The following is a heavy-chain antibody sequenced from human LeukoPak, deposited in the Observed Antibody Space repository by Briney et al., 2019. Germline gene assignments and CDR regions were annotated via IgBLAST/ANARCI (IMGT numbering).Heavy chain of an antibody. Sequence: PSETLSPTCAVYGGSFSGYYWSWIRQPPGKGLEWIGEINHSGSTNYNPSLKSRVTISVDTSKNQFSLKLSSVTAADTAVYYCARGRRWLQLVRWTFDIWGQGTMVTVSS. CDR3: ARGRRWLQLVRWTFDI. D-gene: IGHD5-24*01. CDR2: INHSGST. V-gene: IGHV4-34*01. J-gene: IGHJ3*02. CDR1: GGSFSGYY.